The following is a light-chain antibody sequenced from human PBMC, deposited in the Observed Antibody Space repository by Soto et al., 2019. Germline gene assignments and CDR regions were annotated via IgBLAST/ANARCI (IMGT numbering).Light chain of an antibody. CDR3: QQYNNWPPLT. J-gene: IGKJ4*01. CDR1: QSLSNN. Sequence: EIVMTQSPPNLSVSPGERVTLSCRASQSLSNNLAWYQQKPGQAPRLLIFGASARATGIPARFSGSGSGTEFTRTISSLQSEDFAVYYCQQYNNWPPLTFGGGTKVEIK. CDR2: GAS. V-gene: IGKV3D-15*01.